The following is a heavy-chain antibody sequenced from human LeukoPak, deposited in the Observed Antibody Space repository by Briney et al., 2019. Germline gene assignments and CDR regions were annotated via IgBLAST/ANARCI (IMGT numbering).Heavy chain of an antibody. D-gene: IGHD3-10*01. V-gene: IGHV4-30-4*08. CDR3: ASERRITMVRGAPRAFDYYYGMDV. Sequence: SQTLSLTCTVSGGSISSGDYYWSWIRQPPGKGLEWIGYIYYSGSTYYHPSLKSRVTISVDTSKNQFSLKLSSVTAADTAVYYCASERRITMVRGAPRAFDYYYGMDVWGQGTTVTVSS. CDR1: GGSISSGDYY. J-gene: IGHJ6*02. CDR2: IYYSGST.